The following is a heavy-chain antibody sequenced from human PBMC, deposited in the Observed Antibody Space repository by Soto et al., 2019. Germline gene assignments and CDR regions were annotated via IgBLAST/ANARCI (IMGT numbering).Heavy chain of an antibody. V-gene: IGHV3-9*01. CDR1: GFTFDDYA. CDR3: AKDGGDGAPPKPFDY. D-gene: IGHD3-16*01. J-gene: IGHJ4*02. Sequence: EVQLVESGGGLVQPGRSLRLSCAASGFTFDDYAMHWVRQAPGKGLEWVSGISWNSGSIGYADSVKGRFTISRDNAKNSLYLQMNRLRAEDTALYYCAKDGGDGAPPKPFDYWGQGTLVTVSS. CDR2: ISWNSGSI.